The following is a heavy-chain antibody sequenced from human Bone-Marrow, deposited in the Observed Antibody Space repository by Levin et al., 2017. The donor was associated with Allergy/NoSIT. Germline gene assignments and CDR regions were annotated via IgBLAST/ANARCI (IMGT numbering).Heavy chain of an antibody. D-gene: IGHD1-26*01. CDR2: IYHSGNT. V-gene: IGHV4-38-2*02. Sequence: GSLRLSCTVSGYSISSGYYWGWIRQPPGKGLEWIGSIYHSGNTYYNPSLKSRVTISVDTSKNQFSLKVRSVTAADTAVFYCARAGPRIVGASRLYYWGQGTLVTVSS. CDR1: GYSISSGYY. CDR3: ARAGPRIVGASRLYY. J-gene: IGHJ4*02.